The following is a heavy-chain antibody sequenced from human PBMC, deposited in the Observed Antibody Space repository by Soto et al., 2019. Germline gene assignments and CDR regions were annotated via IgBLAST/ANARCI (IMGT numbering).Heavy chain of an antibody. Sequence: PGGSLRLSCAASGFTFSSYSMNWVRQAPGKGLEWISSISSSSSYIYYADSVKGRFTISRDNAKNSLYLQMNSLRADDTAVYYCARDRVVPSATAAFDIWGQGTMVTVSS. CDR1: GFTFSSYS. CDR3: ARDRVVPSATAAFDI. D-gene: IGHD2-2*01. V-gene: IGHV3-21*01. CDR2: ISSSSSYI. J-gene: IGHJ3*02.